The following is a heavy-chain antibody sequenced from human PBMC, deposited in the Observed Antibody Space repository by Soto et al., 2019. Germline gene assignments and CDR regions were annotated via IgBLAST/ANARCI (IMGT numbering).Heavy chain of an antibody. CDR2: NNIREGKT. CDR3: TRDAVNWNVKKEYYFYGMDV. D-gene: IGHD1-1*01. J-gene: IGHJ6*02. CDR1: GYSLRSYG. V-gene: IGHV1-18*04. Sequence: QVHLVQSGDEVKESGASVKVSCKASGYSLRSYGISWVRQAPGQGLEWLGWNNIREGKTNYAQKFQGRVTMSTDTSTNTAYMELRSLRSDDTAIYYCTRDAVNWNVKKEYYFYGMDVWGRGTMVTVSS.